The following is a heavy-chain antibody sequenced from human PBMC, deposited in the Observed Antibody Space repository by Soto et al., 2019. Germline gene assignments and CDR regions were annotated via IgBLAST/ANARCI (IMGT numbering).Heavy chain of an antibody. Sequence: PGGSLRLSCAASGFTFDDYAMHWVRQAPGKGLEWVSGISWNSGSIGYADSVKGRFTISRDNAKNSLYLQMNSLRAEDTALYYCVKEDALEVRCFDIWDQGTIVIV. V-gene: IGHV3-9*01. J-gene: IGHJ3*02. CDR3: VKEDALEVRCFDI. CDR1: GFTFDDYA. D-gene: IGHD2-2*01. CDR2: ISWNSGSI.